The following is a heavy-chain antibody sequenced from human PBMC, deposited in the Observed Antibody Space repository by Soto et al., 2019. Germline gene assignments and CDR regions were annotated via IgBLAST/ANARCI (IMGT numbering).Heavy chain of an antibody. Sequence: QVQLVESGGGLVKPGGSLRLSCAASGFTFSDYYMSWIRQAPGKGLEWVAYISSSGSTIYYADSVKGRFNNSRDNAKNSLYLQMNSLRAEDTAVYYCARELTTGIPYYYYGMDVWGQGTTVTVSS. CDR1: GFTFSDYY. V-gene: IGHV3-11*01. D-gene: IGHD1-1*01. CDR3: ARELTTGIPYYYYGMDV. J-gene: IGHJ6*02. CDR2: ISSSGSTI.